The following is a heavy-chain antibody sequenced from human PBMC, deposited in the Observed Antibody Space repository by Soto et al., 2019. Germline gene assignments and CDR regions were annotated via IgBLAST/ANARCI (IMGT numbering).Heavy chain of an antibody. D-gene: IGHD3-3*01. CDR3: ARDPGGVAFRPPFEY. Sequence: WIRKAPGKGLEWVSSISSSSSYIYYADSVKGRFTISRDNAKNSLYLQMNSLRAEDTAVYYCARDPGGVAFRPPFEYSGEGTLGTVSS. J-gene: IGHJ4*02. CDR2: ISSSSSYI. V-gene: IGHV3-21*01.